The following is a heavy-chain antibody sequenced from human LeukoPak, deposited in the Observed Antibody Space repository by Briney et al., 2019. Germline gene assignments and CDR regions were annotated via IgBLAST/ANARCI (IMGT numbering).Heavy chain of an antibody. J-gene: IGHJ4*02. CDR2: MNPNSGNT. D-gene: IGHD2-2*01. Sequence: ASVKVSCKASGYTFTSYDINWVRQATGQGLEWMGWMNPNSGNTGYAQKFQGRVTMTRNTSISTAYMELSSLRSEDTAVYYCARVRCCSSTSCYEMVDFDYWGQGTLVTVSS. CDR1: GYTFTSYD. V-gene: IGHV1-8*01. CDR3: ARVRCCSSTSCYEMVDFDY.